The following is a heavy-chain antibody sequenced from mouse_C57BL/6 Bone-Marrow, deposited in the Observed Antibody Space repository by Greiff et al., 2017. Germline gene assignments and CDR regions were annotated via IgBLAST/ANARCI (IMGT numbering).Heavy chain of an antibody. CDR3: ARGGRRYFEV. J-gene: IGHJ1*03. V-gene: IGHV1-42*01. Sequence: VQLQQSGPELVKPGASVKISCKASGYSFTGYYMNWVKQSPEKSLEWIGEINPSTGGTTYNQKFKAKATLTVDKSSSTAYMQLKSLTSEDSAVYYCARGGRRYFEVWGTGTTVTVSS. D-gene: IGHD1-1*01. CDR2: INPSTGGT. CDR1: GYSFTGYY.